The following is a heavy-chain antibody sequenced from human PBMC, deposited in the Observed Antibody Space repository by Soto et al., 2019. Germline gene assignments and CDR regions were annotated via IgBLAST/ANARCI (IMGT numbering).Heavy chain of an antibody. Sequence: LLGGSLRLSCAASGFTFSRYAIHWVRQAPGKGLEWVTVMSYDGNQKHYADSVKGRFTVSRDDSENTVFLQMTSLRPEDTATYYCAKDRYFDSYYLDSWGQGTLVTVSS. CDR2: MSYDGNQK. CDR3: AKDRYFDSYYLDS. CDR1: GFTFSRYA. D-gene: IGHD3-9*01. V-gene: IGHV3-30-3*01. J-gene: IGHJ4*02.